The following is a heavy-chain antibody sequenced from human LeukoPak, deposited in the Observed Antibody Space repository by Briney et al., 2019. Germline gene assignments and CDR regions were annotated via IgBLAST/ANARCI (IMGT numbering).Heavy chain of an antibody. D-gene: IGHD6-19*01. V-gene: IGHV1-8*01. CDR2: MNPNSGNT. CDR3: ARGREAGSSGWPPREVGWFDP. CDR1: GYTFTSYD. Sequence: ASVKVSCKASGYTFTSYDINWVRQATGQGLEWMGWMNPNSGNTGYAQKFQGRVTMTRNTSISTAYMELSSLRSEDTAVYYCARGREAGSSGWPPREVGWFDPWGQGTLVTVSS. J-gene: IGHJ5*02.